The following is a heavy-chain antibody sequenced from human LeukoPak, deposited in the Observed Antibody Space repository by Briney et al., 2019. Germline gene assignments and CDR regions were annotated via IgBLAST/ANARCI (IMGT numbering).Heavy chain of an antibody. CDR3: AKAKYYDILTGPTNHWHFDL. Sequence: GGSLRLSCAASGFNFRSSGMHWVRQESGKGLEWVSGISWNSGTIVYADSVKGRFTTSRDNAKNSLFLQMNSLRPEDTALYYCAKAKYYDILTGPTNHWHFDLWGRGTLVAVSS. V-gene: IGHV3-9*01. J-gene: IGHJ2*01. D-gene: IGHD3-9*01. CDR1: GFNFRSSG. CDR2: ISWNSGTI.